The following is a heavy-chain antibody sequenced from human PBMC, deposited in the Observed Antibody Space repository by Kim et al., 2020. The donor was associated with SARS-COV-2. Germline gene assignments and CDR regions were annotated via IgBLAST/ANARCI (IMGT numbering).Heavy chain of an antibody. CDR2: IYPGDSDT. V-gene: IGHV5-51*01. CDR1: GYSFTSYW. CDR3: ARHKLAVTTLGSRPYNWFDP. Sequence: GESLKISCKGSGYSFTSYWIGWVRQMPGKGLEWMGIIYPGDSDTRYSPSFQGQVTISADKSISTAYLQWSSLKASDTAMYYCARHKLAVTTLGSRPYNWFDPWGQEPWSPSPQ. J-gene: IGHJ5*02. D-gene: IGHD4-17*01.